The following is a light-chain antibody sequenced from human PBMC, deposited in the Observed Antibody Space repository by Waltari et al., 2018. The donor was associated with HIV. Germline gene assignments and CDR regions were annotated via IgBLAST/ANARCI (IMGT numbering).Light chain of an antibody. V-gene: IGLV1-44*01. CDR2: RNT. Sequence: QSVLTQPPSASGTPGQRVSVPCSGGNSNIGTNTVNWYQHLPGTAPKLLIYRNTPRPSGVPARFSGSRAGTAASLAISGLQSEDEAVYYCAVWDDSLKGRVFGTGTNVTVL. CDR1: NSNIGTNT. CDR3: AVWDDSLKGRV. J-gene: IGLJ1*01.